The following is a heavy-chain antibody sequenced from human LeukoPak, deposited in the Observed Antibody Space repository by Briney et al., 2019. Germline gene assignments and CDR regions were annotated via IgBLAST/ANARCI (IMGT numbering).Heavy chain of an antibody. CDR2: IYYSGST. J-gene: IGHJ4*02. V-gene: IGHV4-39*01. D-gene: IGHD6-19*01. CDR1: GFTVSSNY. Sequence: PGGSLRLSCAASGFTVSSNYMSWVRQPPGKGLEWIGSIYYSGSTYYNPSLKSRVTISVDTSKNQFSLKLSSVTAADTAVYYCARHPDSSGWFVRDYWGQGTLVTVSS. CDR3: ARHPDSSGWFVRDY.